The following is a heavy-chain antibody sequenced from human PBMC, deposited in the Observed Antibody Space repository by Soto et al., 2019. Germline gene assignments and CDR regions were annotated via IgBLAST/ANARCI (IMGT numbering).Heavy chain of an antibody. V-gene: IGHV1-2*02. D-gene: IGHD4-17*01. CDR1: GYTFTGYY. CDR3: ASRERAVTKYYYGMDV. J-gene: IGHJ6*02. CDR2: INPNSGGT. Sequence: ASVKVSCKASGYTFTGYYMHWARQAPGQGLEWMGWINPNSGGTNYAQKFQGRVTMTRDTSISTAYMELSRLRSDDTAVYYCASRERAVTKYYYGMDVWGQGTTVTVSS.